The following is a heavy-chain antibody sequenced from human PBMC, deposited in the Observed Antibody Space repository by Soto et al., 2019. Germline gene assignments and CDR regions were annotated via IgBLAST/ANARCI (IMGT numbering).Heavy chain of an antibody. CDR1: GYTLTELS. CDR3: ATCITGKGGRSWFDP. V-gene: IGHV1-24*01. CDR2: FDPEDGET. J-gene: IGHJ5*02. Sequence: ASVKVSCKVSGYTLTELSMHWVRQAPGKGLEWMGGFDPEDGETIYAQKFQGRVTMTEDTSTDTAYMELSSLRSEDTAVYYCATCITGKGGRSWFDPWGQGTLVTVSS. D-gene: IGHD1-20*01.